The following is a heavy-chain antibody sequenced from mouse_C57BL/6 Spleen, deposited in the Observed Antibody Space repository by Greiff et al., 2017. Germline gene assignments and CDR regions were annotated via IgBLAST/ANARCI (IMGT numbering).Heavy chain of an antibody. D-gene: IGHD1-1*01. CDR2: INPSNGGT. J-gene: IGHJ2*01. CDR1: GYTFTSYW. CDR3: ARLGVITTVVPIDY. Sequence: QVQLKQPGTELVKPGASVKLSCKASGYTFTSYWMHWVKQRPGQGLEWIGNINPSNGGTNYNEKFKSKATLTVDKSSSTAYMQLSSLTSEDSAVYYCARLGVITTVVPIDYWGQGTTLTVSS. V-gene: IGHV1-53*01.